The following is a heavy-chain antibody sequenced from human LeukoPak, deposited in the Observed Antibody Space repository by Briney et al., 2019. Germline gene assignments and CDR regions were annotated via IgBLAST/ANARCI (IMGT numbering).Heavy chain of an antibody. Sequence: SETLSLTCAVYAGSFRGYYWSWIRQSPGKGLEWIGEINHSGTTNYNPSLTSRVPISVATSKNQFSLNLTCMTPEATAVYYWARSERLLQAPGDPWGRGTLVTVSS. CDR1: AGSFRGYY. V-gene: IGHV4-34*01. D-gene: IGHD3-3*01. CDR2: INHSGTT. CDR3: ARSERLLQAPGDP. J-gene: IGHJ5*02.